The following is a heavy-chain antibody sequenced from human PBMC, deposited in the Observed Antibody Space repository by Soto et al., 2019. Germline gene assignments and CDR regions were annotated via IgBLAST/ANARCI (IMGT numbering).Heavy chain of an antibody. V-gene: IGHV4-59*08. J-gene: IGHJ3*01. D-gene: IGHD3-10*01. CDR3: ASHSALSWIVESHGAFDA. Sequence: QVQLQESGPGLVKPSETLSLTCTFSGGPINHYHWSWIRQPPGKGLEWIGYIYYTGSTNYNPSLTSRVPITTDTSKNQFSLRLNSVTAADTAMYDCASHSALSWIVESHGAFDAWGQGTMVTVSS. CDR1: GGPINHYH. CDR2: IYYTGST.